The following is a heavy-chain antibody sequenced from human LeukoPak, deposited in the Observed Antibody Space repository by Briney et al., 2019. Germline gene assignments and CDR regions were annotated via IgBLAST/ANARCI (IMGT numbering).Heavy chain of an antibody. CDR1: GLSFSTYG. CDR2: ISSSSAL. CDR3: ARDWAAHYFDY. V-gene: IGHV3-48*04. D-gene: IGHD3-16*01. J-gene: IGHJ4*02. Sequence: PGGSLRLSCAASGLSFSTYGFNWVRQAPGKGLEWVSYISSSSALYYADSVKGRFTISRDNAKNSLYLQMNSLRAEDTAVYYCARDWAAHYFDYWGQGILVTISS.